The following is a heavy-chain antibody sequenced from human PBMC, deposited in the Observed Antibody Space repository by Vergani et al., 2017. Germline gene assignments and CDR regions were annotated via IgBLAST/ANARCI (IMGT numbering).Heavy chain of an antibody. J-gene: IGHJ5*02. CDR1: GGSISSYY. Sequence: QVQPQESGPGLVKPSETLSLTCTVSGGSISSYYWSWIRQPPGKGLEWIGYIYYSGSTNYNPSLKSRVTISVDTSKNQFSLKLSSVTAADTAVYYCARDLRAWFDPWGQGTLVTVSS. V-gene: IGHV4-59*01. CDR3: ARDLRAWFDP. D-gene: IGHD3-16*01. CDR2: IYYSGST.